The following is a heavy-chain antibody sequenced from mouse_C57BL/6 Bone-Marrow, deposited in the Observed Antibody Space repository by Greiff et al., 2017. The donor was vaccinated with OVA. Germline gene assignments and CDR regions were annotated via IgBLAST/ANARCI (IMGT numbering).Heavy chain of an antibody. V-gene: IGHV5-12*01. CDR2: ISNGGGST. D-gene: IGHD2-3*01. CDR3: ARHSGDGYYGYWYFDV. CDR1: GFTFSDYY. J-gene: IGHJ1*03. Sequence: EVHLVESGGGLVQPGGSLKLSCAASGFTFSDYYMYWVRQTPEKRLEWVAYISNGGGSTYYPDTVKGRFTISRDNAKNTLYLQMSRLKSEDTAMYYCARHSGDGYYGYWYFDVWGTGTTVTVSS.